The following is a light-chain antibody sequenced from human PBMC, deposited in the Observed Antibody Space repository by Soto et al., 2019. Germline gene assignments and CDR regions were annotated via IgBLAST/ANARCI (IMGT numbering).Light chain of an antibody. CDR1: SSDIGSSNF. J-gene: IGLJ1*01. Sequence: QSALTQPASVSGSPGRSLTVSCTGTSSDIGSSNFVSWYQHLPGRAPKVIIYEATNRPSGGSDRFSGPKAGKTASLTISGLQADDEADYYCSSYTSSSSRYVFGTGNKVTVL. CDR2: EAT. CDR3: SSYTSSSSRYV. V-gene: IGLV2-14*01.